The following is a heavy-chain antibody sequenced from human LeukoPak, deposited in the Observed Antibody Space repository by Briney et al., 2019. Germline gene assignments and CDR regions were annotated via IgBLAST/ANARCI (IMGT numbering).Heavy chain of an antibody. V-gene: IGHV3-66*01. D-gene: IGHD2-15*01. CDR2: IYSGGST. CDR3: ARDIENCSGGSCYSSY. Sequence: GGSLRLSCAASGFTVSSNYMSWVRQAPGKGLEWVSVIYSGGSTYYADSVKGRFTISRDNSKNTLYLQMNSLRAEDTAVYYCARDIENCSGGSCYSSYWGQGTLVTVSS. J-gene: IGHJ4*02. CDR1: GFTVSSNY.